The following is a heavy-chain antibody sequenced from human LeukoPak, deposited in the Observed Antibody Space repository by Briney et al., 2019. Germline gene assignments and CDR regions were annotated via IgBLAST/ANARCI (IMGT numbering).Heavy chain of an antibody. D-gene: IGHD5-24*01. CDR3: AKQFVDV. Sequence: PGRSLRLSCAASGFTFSSYAMHWVRQAPGKGLEWVSSISESGDDTAYADSVKGRFTISRDNSRNTLYLQMISLRAEDTAVYYCAKQFVDVWGQGTLVTVSS. V-gene: IGHV3-23*01. J-gene: IGHJ5*02. CDR1: GFTFSSYA. CDR2: ISESGDDT.